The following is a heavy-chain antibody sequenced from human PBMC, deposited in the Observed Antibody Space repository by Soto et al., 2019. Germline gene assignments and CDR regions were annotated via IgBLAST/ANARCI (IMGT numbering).Heavy chain of an antibody. CDR2: IYYSGST. CDR3: ARHLGAGSGRYYYYYMDV. CDR1: GGSISSSSYY. J-gene: IGHJ6*03. D-gene: IGHD3-10*01. V-gene: IGHV4-39*01. Sequence: QLQLQESGPGLVKPSETLSLTCTVSGGSISSSSYYWGWIRQPPGKGLEWIGSIYYSGSTYYNPSLKSRVTISVDTSKNQFSLKLSSVTAADTAVYYCARHLGAGSGRYYYYYMDVWGKGTTVTVSS.